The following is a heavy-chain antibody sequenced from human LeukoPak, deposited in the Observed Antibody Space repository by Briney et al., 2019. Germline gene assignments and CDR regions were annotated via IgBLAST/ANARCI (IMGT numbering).Heavy chain of an antibody. J-gene: IGHJ4*02. V-gene: IGHV3-15*01. CDR3: TRAPTYSLGRPFDY. CDR1: GFTFSNSW. Sequence: PGGSLRLSCAVSGFTFSNSWMSWVRQAPGKGLEWVGRIKRKTDDGTTDYAAPVKGRFTISRDDSKNTLYLQMNSLKTEDTAVYYCTRAPTYSLGRPFDYWGQGTLVTVSS. CDR2: IKRKTDDGTT. D-gene: IGHD1-26*01.